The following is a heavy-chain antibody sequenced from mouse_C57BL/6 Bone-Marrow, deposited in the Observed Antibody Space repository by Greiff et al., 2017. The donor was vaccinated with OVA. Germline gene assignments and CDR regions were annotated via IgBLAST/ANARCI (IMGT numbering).Heavy chain of an antibody. CDR3: DRLIYEAMDD. V-gene: IGHV1-69*01. D-gene: IGHD1-3*01. CDR2: IDPSDSYT. Sequence: QVQLQQPGAELVMPGASVKLSCKASGYTFTSYWMHWVKQRPGQGLEWIGEIDPSDSYTNYNQKFKGKSTLTVDKSSSTAYMQLSSLTSEDSAVNYCDRLIYEAMDDWGKGTSVTVSS. J-gene: IGHJ4*01. CDR1: GYTFTSYW.